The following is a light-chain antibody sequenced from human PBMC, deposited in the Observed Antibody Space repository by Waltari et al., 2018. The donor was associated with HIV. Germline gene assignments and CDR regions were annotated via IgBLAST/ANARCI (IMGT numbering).Light chain of an antibody. CDR1: QDISNY. CDR2: DAS. V-gene: IGKV1-33*01. CDR3: QQYDNLPSYT. Sequence: QMTQSPSSLSASVGDRVTITCQASQDISNYLNWYQQKPGKAPKLLIYDASNLETGVPSRFSGSGSGTDFTFTISSLQPEDIATYYCQQYDNLPSYTFSQGTKLEIK. J-gene: IGKJ2*01.